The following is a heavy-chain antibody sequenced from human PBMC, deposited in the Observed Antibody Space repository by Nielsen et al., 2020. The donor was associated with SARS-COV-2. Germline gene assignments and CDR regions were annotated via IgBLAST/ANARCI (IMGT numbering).Heavy chain of an antibody. CDR1: GGSMSNSNYY. J-gene: IGHJ4*02. V-gene: IGHV4-39*01. CDR2: IHYTGST. Sequence: SETLSFTCTVSGGSMSNSNYYWGWIRQPPGRGLEWIGGIHYTGSTYYNPSLTSRATISVDTSKKQFSLRLSSVTAADTAVYYCARQSRWLANFDYWGQGTLVTVSS. D-gene: IGHD6-19*01. CDR3: ARQSRWLANFDY.